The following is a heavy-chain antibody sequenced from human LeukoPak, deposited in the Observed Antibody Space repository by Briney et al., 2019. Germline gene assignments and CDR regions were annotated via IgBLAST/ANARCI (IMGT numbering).Heavy chain of an antibody. CDR3: AKSGLGRGYYYYYMDV. V-gene: IGHV3-30*02. D-gene: IGHD3-10*01. J-gene: IGHJ6*03. Sequence: GGSLRLSCAASGFTFSSYGMHWVRQAPGKGLEWVAFIRYDGSNKYYADSVKGRFTISRDNSKNTLYLQMNSLRAEDTAVYYCAKSGLGRGYYYYYMDVWGKGTTVTVSS. CDR1: GFTFSSYG. CDR2: IRYDGSNK.